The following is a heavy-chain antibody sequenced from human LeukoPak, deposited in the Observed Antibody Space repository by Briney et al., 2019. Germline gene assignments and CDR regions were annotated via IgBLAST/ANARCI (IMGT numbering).Heavy chain of an antibody. V-gene: IGHV1-2*02. CDR2: INPNSGGT. CDR1: GYTFTSYG. J-gene: IGHJ4*02. D-gene: IGHD3-9*01. Sequence: ASVKVSCKASGYTFTSYGISWVRQAPGQGLEWMGWINPNSGGTNYAQKFQGRVTMTRDTSISTAYMEVSRLRSDDTAVYYCARVKVDTSYDYWGQGTLVTVSS. CDR3: ARVKVDTSYDY.